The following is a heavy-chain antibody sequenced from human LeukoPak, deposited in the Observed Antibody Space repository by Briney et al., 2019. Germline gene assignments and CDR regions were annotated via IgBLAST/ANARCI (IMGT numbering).Heavy chain of an antibody. CDR3: AKAGRAAAGGYMDV. D-gene: IGHD6-13*01. CDR2: ISGSGGST. Sequence: PGGSLRLSCAASGFTFSSYGMSWVRQAPGKGLEWVSAISGSGGSTYYADSVKGRFTISRDNSKNTLYLQMNSLRAEDTAVYYCAKAGRAAAGGYMDVWGKGTTVTISS. V-gene: IGHV3-23*01. CDR1: GFTFSSYG. J-gene: IGHJ6*03.